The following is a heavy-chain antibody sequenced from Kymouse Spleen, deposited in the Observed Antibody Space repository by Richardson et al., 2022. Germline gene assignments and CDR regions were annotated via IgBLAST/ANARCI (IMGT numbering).Heavy chain of an antibody. D-gene: IGHD1-7*01. Sequence: EVQLVESGGGLVKPGGSLRLSCAASGFTFSNAWMSWVRQAPGKGLEWVGRIKSKTDGGTTDYAAPVKGRFTISRDDSKNTLYLQMNSLKTEDTAVYYCTTSITGTSDAFDIWGQGTMVTVSS. J-gene: IGHJ3*02. V-gene: IGHV3-15*01. CDR1: GFTFSNAW. CDR3: TTSITGTSDAFDI. CDR2: IKSKTDGGTT.